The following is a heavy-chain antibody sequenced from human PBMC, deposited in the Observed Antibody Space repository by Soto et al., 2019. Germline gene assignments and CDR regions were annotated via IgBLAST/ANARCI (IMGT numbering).Heavy chain of an antibody. Sequence: ASVKVSCKASGGTFTSYGISWVRQAPGQGLEWMGWISAYNGNTNYAQKLQGRVTITRDTSASTAYMELSSLRSEDTAVYYCAREGYDSSGYYQDFDYWGQGTLVTVSS. J-gene: IGHJ4*02. D-gene: IGHD3-22*01. CDR3: AREGYDSSGYYQDFDY. CDR2: ISAYNGNT. CDR1: GGTFTSYG. V-gene: IGHV1-18*01.